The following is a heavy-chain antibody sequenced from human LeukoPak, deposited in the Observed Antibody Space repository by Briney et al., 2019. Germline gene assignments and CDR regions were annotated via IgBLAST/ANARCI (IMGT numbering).Heavy chain of an antibody. Sequence: PSETLSLTCTVSSYSISSGYYWGWIRQSPGKGLEWIASINHSGITYYNPSLKSRVTISVDTSKNQFSLKLTSVTAADTAVYYCGRDRPTGYYDYWGQGTLVTVSS. D-gene: IGHD3-9*01. CDR2: INHSGIT. CDR3: GRDRPTGYYDY. CDR1: SYSISSGYY. J-gene: IGHJ4*02. V-gene: IGHV4-38-2*02.